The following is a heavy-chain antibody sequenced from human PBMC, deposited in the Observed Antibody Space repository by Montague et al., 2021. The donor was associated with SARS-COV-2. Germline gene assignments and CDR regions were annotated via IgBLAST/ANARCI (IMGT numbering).Heavy chain of an antibody. Sequence: SETLSLTCTVSGGSISSYYWSWIRQPAGKGLEWIGRINTSGSTNXNPSLKSRVTMSVDTSKNQFSLKLSSVTAADTAVYYCAREPPVRMVIGVEKTNYYYGMDVWGQGTTVTVSS. CDR2: INTSGST. D-gene: IGHD3-3*01. J-gene: IGHJ6*02. CDR3: AREPPVRMVIGVEKTNYYYGMDV. V-gene: IGHV4-4*07. CDR1: GGSISSYY.